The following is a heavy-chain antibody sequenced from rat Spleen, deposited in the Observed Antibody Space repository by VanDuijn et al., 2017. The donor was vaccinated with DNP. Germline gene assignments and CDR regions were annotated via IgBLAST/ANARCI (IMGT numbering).Heavy chain of an antibody. CDR3: ARNPSYGSYFVY. D-gene: IGHD1-3*01. CDR2: ISYDGSNA. CDR1: GFIFSDYN. V-gene: IGHV5-7*01. J-gene: IGHJ2*01. Sequence: EVQLVESGGGVVQSGRSLKVSCAASGFIFSDYNMAWVRQAPKKGLEWVATISYDGSNAYYGDSVKGRLTISRDNAKSSLYLEVESLRSEDTATYYCARNPSYGSYFVYWGQGVLVTVSS.